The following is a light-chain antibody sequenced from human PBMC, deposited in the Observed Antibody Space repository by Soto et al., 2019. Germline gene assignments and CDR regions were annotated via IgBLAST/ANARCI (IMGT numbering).Light chain of an antibody. Sequence: QSVLTQSPSASGTPGQRVIIACSGSSSNIGSNHVNWYRHLPGAALKLLIFRSDQPPSGVPDRFSGSKSGTTASLAISGLQSGDEADYYCAAWDDSRYGVVFGGGTKLTVL. V-gene: IGLV1-44*01. CDR2: RSD. CDR3: AAWDDSRYGVV. CDR1: SSNIGSNH. J-gene: IGLJ2*01.